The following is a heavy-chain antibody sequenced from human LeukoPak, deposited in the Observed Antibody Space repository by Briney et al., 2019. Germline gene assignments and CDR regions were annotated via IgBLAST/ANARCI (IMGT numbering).Heavy chain of an antibody. D-gene: IGHD3-16*02. J-gene: IGHJ4*02. Sequence: ASVKVSCKASGYTFTSYYMHWVRQAPGQGLEWMGIINPSGGSTSYAQKFQGRVTMTRDTSTSTVYMELSSLRSEDTAVYYCARGGYDYVWGSYRYFDYWGQGTLVTVSP. V-gene: IGHV1-46*01. CDR2: INPSGGST. CDR3: ARGGYDYVWGSYRYFDY. CDR1: GYTFTSYY.